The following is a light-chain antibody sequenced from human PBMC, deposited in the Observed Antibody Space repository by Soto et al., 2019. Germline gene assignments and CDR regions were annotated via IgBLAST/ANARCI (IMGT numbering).Light chain of an antibody. CDR1: QSISSW. CDR3: QQYNSCWT. V-gene: IGKV1-5*03. J-gene: IGKJ2*01. CDR2: KAS. Sequence: DIQMTQSPSTLSASVGDRVTITCRASQSISSWLAWYQQKPGKAPKLLIYKASSLESGVPSRFSGSGSGTEFTLNISSLQPDDFATYYCQQYNSCWTFGQGTKLEIK.